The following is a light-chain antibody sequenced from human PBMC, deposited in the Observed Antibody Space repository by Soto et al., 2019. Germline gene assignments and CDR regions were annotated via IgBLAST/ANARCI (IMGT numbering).Light chain of an antibody. Sequence: IQVTQSPSLLSASVGDRVTITCRTSQGVTNSFAWYQQKSGKAPRLLIYYISSLKSGVPSRFSGSGSGTEFTLTISSLQPEDFATYYCQQLYTYPHTFGLGTQLEI. V-gene: IGKV1-9*01. CDR1: QGVTNS. J-gene: IGKJ2*01. CDR2: YIS. CDR3: QQLYTYPHT.